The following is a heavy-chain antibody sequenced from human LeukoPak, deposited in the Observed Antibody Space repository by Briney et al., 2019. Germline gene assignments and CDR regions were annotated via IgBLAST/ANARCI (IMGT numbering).Heavy chain of an antibody. V-gene: IGHV4-59*08. J-gene: IGHJ4*02. D-gene: IGHD2-15*01. CDR2: VFHTGDT. CDR3: ARHPFATPFDH. Sequence: PSETLSLTCVVSGVSISSFYWGWIRQPPGKGLQWIGYVFHTGDTNYNPSLKGRVTMSLDTSKDQVSLRLTSVTAADTAVYFCARHPFATPFDHWGRGTLVTVSS. CDR1: GVSISSFY.